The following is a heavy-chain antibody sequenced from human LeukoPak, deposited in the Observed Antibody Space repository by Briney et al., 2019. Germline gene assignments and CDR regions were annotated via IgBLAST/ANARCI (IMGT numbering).Heavy chain of an antibody. Sequence: SETLSLTCAVYGGSFSGYYWSWIRQPPGKGLEWIGEINHSGSTNYNPSLKSRVTISVDTSKNQFSLRLNSVTPADTAVYYCARAKGDYWGQGTLVTVSS. CDR2: INHSGST. V-gene: IGHV4-34*01. CDR3: ARAKGDY. J-gene: IGHJ4*02. CDR1: GGSFSGYY.